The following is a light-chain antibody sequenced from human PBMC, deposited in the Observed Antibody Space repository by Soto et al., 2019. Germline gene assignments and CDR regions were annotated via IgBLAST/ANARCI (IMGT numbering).Light chain of an antibody. J-gene: IGLJ1*01. V-gene: IGLV2-14*01. CDR2: EVN. Sequence: QSALTQPASLSGSPGQSITISCTGTSSDIGAYDYVSWFQQHPGKAPKLMISEVNNRPSGVSNRFSGSKSGNTAYLTYSGLQVEDEAEYFCFSFTPTSNHVFETGTKLTVL. CDR3: FSFTPTSNHV. CDR1: SSDIGAYDY.